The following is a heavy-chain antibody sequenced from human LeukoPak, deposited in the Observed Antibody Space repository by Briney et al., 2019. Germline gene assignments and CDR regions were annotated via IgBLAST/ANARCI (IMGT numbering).Heavy chain of an antibody. CDR2: FGTRSTSI. D-gene: IGHD3-22*01. CDR1: GFAFSGYS. J-gene: IGHJ4*02. V-gene: IGHV3-21*01. CDR3: AREVSEGFDF. Sequence: GGSLRLSCTASGFAFSGYSMNWIRKAPGKGLEWVSSFGTRSTSIYRAGSVKGRFAISRDNAKNSLYLQMNSLRAEDTALYYCAREVSEGFDFWGQGTLVTVSS.